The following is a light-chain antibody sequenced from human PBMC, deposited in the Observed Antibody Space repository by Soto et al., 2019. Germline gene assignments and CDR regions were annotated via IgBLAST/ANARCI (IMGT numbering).Light chain of an antibody. CDR1: PSISSNF. V-gene: IGKV3-20*01. CDR3: QQYGGSPRT. J-gene: IGKJ1*01. Sequence: EIVLTQSPGTLSLSPGERATLSCRASPSISSNFLTWYQQKPGRAPRLLIYGASSRASGIPDRFSGSGSGTDFTLTISRLEPEDLAVYYCQQYGGSPRTFGQGTKVDIK. CDR2: GAS.